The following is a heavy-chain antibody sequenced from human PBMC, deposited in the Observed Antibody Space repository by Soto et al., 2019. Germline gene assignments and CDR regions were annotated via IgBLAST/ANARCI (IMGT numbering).Heavy chain of an antibody. CDR2: FDTEDGET. CDR1: GYTLTELS. Sequence: ASVKVSCMVSGYTLTELSMHWVRQAPGKGLEWKGGFDTEDGETIYAQTCQGRVTMTEDTSTDTAYMELSSLRSEDTAVYCCAATTPAAVAGTGGAFDAFDIWGQGTMFSVSS. D-gene: IGHD6-19*01. V-gene: IGHV1-24*01. CDR3: AATTPAAVAGTGGAFDAFDI. J-gene: IGHJ3*02.